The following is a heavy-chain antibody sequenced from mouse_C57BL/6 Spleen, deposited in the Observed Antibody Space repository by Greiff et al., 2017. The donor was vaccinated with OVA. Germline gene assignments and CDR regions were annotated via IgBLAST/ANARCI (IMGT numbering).Heavy chain of an antibody. J-gene: IGHJ3*01. V-gene: IGHV1-80*01. CDR2: IYPGDGDT. Sequence: VQLQQSGAELVKPGASVKISCKASGYAFSSYWMNWVKQRPGKGLEWIGQIYPGDGDTNYNGKFKGKATLTADKSSSTAYMQLRSLTSEDSAVYFCARNYGSRTSAWFAYWGQGTLVTVSA. D-gene: IGHD1-1*01. CDR3: ARNYGSRTSAWFAY. CDR1: GYAFSSYW.